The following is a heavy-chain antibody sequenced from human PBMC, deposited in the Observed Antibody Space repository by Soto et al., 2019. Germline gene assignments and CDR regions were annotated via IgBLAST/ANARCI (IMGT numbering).Heavy chain of an antibody. CDR1: RCSFTSYW. Sequence: SGVALKSSGRGSRCSFTSYWVSWVRQIPGKGLEWMGRIDPSDSYTNYSPSFQGHVTISADKSISTAYLQWSSLKASDTAMYYCPKTGSYYYYVIPVWGQGTKVT. V-gene: IGHV5-10-1*01. CDR3: PKTGSYYYYVIPV. J-gene: IGHJ6*02. CDR2: IDPSDSYT.